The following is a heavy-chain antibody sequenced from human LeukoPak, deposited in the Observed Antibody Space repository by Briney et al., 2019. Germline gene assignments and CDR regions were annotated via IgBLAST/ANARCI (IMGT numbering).Heavy chain of an antibody. CDR3: AREGDGSGLDV. V-gene: IGHV3-66*01. D-gene: IGHD3-10*01. Sequence: GGSLRLSCAASGFTVSSNYMSWIRQAPGKGLEWVSVIYSGGSTYYADSVKGRFTISRDNSKNTLYLQMNSLRAEDTAVYYCAREGDGSGLDVWGQGTTVTVSS. CDR2: IYSGGST. J-gene: IGHJ6*02. CDR1: GFTVSSNY.